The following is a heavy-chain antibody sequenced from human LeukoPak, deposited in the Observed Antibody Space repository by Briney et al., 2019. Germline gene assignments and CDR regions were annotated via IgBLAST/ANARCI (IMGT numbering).Heavy chain of an antibody. Sequence: SETLSLTCTVSGYSISSGSCWGWIRQPPGEGLDWIGSIYHSGSTFYNPSLKSRVTISVDTSKNQFSLKLSSVTAADTAVYYCAREDGAARFMDVWGKGTTVTVSS. V-gene: IGHV4-38-2*02. CDR2: IYHSGST. D-gene: IGHD6-6*01. CDR3: AREDGAARFMDV. CDR1: GYSISSGSC. J-gene: IGHJ6*03.